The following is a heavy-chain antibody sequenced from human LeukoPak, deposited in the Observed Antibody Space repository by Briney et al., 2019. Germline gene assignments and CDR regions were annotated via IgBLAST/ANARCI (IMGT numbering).Heavy chain of an antibody. CDR2: INPNTGGT. D-gene: IGHD3-16*02. CDR1: GYTFTDYY. V-gene: IGHV1-2*06. J-gene: IGHJ4*02. CDR3: ARSGSYPLDF. Sequence: ASVKVSCKASGYTFTDYYIHWVRQAPGQGLKWMGRINPNTGGTDYAQISQGRVTMTRDTSISTAYMKLSSLRSDDTAVYYCARSGSYPLDFWGQGTLVTVSS.